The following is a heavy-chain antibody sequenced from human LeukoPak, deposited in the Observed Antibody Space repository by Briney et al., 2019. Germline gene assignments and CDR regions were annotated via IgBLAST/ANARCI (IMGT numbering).Heavy chain of an antibody. CDR3: ARGVYCSSTSCYNLDY. CDR1: GYTFTSYG. D-gene: IGHD2-2*02. Sequence: ASVKVSCKASGYTFTSYGISWVRQAPGQGLEWMGWISAYNGNTNYAQKLQGRVTMTTDTSTSTAYMELRSLRSDDTAVYYCARGVYCSSTSCYNLDYWGQGTLVTVSS. J-gene: IGHJ4*02. V-gene: IGHV1-18*01. CDR2: ISAYNGNT.